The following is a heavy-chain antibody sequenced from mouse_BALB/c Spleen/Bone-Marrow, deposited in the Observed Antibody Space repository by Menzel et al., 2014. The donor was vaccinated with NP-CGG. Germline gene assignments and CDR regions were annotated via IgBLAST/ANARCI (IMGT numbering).Heavy chain of an antibody. D-gene: IGHD4-1*01. J-gene: IGHJ2*01. CDR3: AGGGGWDRGDFDY. CDR1: GFTFSSFG. V-gene: IGHV5-17*02. CDR2: ISSGSNNI. Sequence: EVHLVESGGGLVQPGGSRKLSCAASGFTFSSFGMHWVRQAPEKGLEWVAYISSGSNNIYYVDTVKGRFTISRDNPKNPLFLQMTSLRSEDTAMYYCAGGGGWDRGDFDYWGQGTTLTVSS.